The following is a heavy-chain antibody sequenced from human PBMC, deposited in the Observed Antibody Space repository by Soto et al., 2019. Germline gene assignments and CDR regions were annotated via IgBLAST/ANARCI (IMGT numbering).Heavy chain of an antibody. J-gene: IGHJ4*02. CDR1: GFTFSSYV. CDR2: ISGSGDNT. Sequence: EVQLLESGGGLVQPGGSLRLSCAASGFTFSSYVMSWVRQLQGKGLEWVPGISGSGDNTYHADSVKGRFTISSDNSKNTLYLQMNSLRAEDTAVYYCAKGGTSGWYGNYWGQGNLVTVSS. V-gene: IGHV3-23*01. D-gene: IGHD6-19*01. CDR3: AKGGTSGWYGNY.